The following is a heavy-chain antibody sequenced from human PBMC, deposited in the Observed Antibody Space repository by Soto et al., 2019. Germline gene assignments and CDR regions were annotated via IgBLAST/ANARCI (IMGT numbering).Heavy chain of an antibody. Sequence: SETLSLTCAISGDSVSSNSATWNWIRQSPSRGLEWLGRTYHRSKWYNDYAVSVKSRIIINPETSKNQISLQLNSVTPEDTAVYYCAREDRGAFDYWGQGALVNVSS. V-gene: IGHV6-1*01. CDR3: AREDRGAFDY. J-gene: IGHJ4*02. CDR1: GDSVSSNSAT. D-gene: IGHD2-15*01. CDR2: TYHRSKWYN.